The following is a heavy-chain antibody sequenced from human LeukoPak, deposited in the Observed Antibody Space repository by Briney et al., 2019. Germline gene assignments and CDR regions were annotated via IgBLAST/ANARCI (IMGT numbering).Heavy chain of an antibody. D-gene: IGHD4-17*01. J-gene: IGHJ5*02. CDR3: ARDSTTAAYGDYDWFHP. CDR2: IYTSGST. Sequence: SETLSLTCTVSGCTISSYYWSWVRQPAGKGLEWIGRIYTSGSTNYNPSIKSRVSMSVDTSKNQFSLKLSSVTAADTAVYYCARDSTTAAYGDYDWFHPWGQGTLVTVSS. V-gene: IGHV4-4*07. CDR1: GCTISSYY.